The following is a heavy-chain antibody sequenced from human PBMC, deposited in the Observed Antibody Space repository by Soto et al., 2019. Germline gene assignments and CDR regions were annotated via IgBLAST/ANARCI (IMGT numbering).Heavy chain of an antibody. V-gene: IGHV3-9*01. D-gene: IGHD3-9*01. Sequence: GGSLRLSCAASGFTFDDYAMHWVRQAPGKGLEWVSGISWNSGSIGYADSVKGRFTISRDNAKNSLYLQMNSLRAEDTALYYCAKDMYYDILTGSQTDYWGQGTLVTVSS. J-gene: IGHJ4*02. CDR1: GFTFDDYA. CDR3: AKDMYYDILTGSQTDY. CDR2: ISWNSGSI.